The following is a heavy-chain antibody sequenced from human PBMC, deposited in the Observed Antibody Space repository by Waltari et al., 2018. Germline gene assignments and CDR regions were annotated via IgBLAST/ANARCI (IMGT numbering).Heavy chain of an antibody. CDR2: IWYDGSNK. Sequence: QVQLVESGGGVVQPGRSLRLSCAASGFTFSRYGMHWVRQAPGKGLEWVAVIWYDGSNKYYADSVKGRFTISRDNSKNTLYLQMNSLRAEDTAVYYCARGIRQWLGVDYWGQGTLVTVSS. V-gene: IGHV3-33*01. CDR3: ARGIRQWLGVDY. J-gene: IGHJ4*02. CDR1: GFTFSRYG. D-gene: IGHD6-19*01.